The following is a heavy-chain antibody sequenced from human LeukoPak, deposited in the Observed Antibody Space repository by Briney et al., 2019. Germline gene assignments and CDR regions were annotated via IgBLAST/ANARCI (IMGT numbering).Heavy chain of an antibody. V-gene: IGHV3-72*01. CDR2: TRNKANSYTT. Sequence: WGSLRLSCAASGFTFSDHYMDWVRQAPGKGLEWVGRTRNKANSYTTEYAASVKGRFTISRDDSKNSLYPQMNSLKTEDTAVYYCARESYNWNDGAPSRWRYNWFDPWGQGTLVTVSS. CDR3: ARESYNWNDGAPSRWRYNWFDP. D-gene: IGHD1-20*01. CDR1: GFTFSDHY. J-gene: IGHJ5*02.